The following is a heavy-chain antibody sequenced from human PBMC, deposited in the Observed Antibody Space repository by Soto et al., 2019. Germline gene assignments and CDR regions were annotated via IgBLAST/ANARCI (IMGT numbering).Heavy chain of an antibody. CDR2: IIPFFGTA. CDR3: AKSAPMDAGDKYYYDF. D-gene: IGHD4-17*01. Sequence: RQAPGQGLEWMGGIIPFFGTARYSQKFEDRITITADESTNTVYMDLRSLTSEDTAIYYCAKSAPMDAGDKYYYDFWGQGALVTVSS. V-gene: IGHV1-69*01. J-gene: IGHJ4*02.